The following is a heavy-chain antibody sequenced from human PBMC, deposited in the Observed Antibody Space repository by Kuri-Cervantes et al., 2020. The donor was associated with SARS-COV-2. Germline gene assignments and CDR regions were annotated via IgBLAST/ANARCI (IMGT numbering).Heavy chain of an antibody. D-gene: IGHD2-21*01. V-gene: IGHV3-9*01. Sequence: GGSLRLSCAASGFTFDDYAMHWVRQAPGKGLEWVSGISWNSGSIGYADSVKGRFTISRDNAKNSLYLQMNSLRAEDTAVYYCARVKSVVIATFDYWGQGTLVTVSS. CDR2: ISWNSGSI. CDR3: ARVKSVVIATFDY. J-gene: IGHJ4*02. CDR1: GFTFDDYA.